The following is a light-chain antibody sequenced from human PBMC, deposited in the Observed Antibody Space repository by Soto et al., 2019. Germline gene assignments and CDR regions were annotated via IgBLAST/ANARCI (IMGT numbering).Light chain of an antibody. CDR3: QQSYITTRK. V-gene: IGKV1-39*01. CDR1: KSISSY. CDR2: AAY. J-gene: IGKJ1*01. Sequence: DIQINQSPSSRSASVGYRVTVSFRSSKSISSYLNWYQQRSGKARKLMINAAYSWQSGVPERFSGSGSGTEFNITISALQPEEFANYVCQQSYITTRKFGQGNKV.